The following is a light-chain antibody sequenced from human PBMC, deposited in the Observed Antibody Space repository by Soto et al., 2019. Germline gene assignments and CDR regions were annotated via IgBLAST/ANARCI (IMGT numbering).Light chain of an antibody. Sequence: QSVLTQPASVSGSPGQSITISCTGTSSDVGGYNYVSWSQQHPGKAPKLMIYDVSNRLSGVSNRFSGSKSGNTASLTISGLQAEDEADYYCSSYTSSSTLVVFGTGTKLTVL. CDR1: SSDVGGYNY. J-gene: IGLJ1*01. CDR3: SSYTSSSTLVV. CDR2: DVS. V-gene: IGLV2-14*01.